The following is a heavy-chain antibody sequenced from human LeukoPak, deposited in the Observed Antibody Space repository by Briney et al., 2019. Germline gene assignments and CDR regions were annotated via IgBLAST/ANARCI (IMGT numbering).Heavy chain of an antibody. V-gene: IGHV4-59*01. Sequence: SETLSLTCTMSGDSTNTYFWSWIRQPPGKGLEWIGYIYYTGTTNYNPSLKSRVTISVDTSKNQFSLRLSSVTAADTAVYYCARVGFAPVDYWGQGTLVTVSS. CDR3: ARVGFAPVDY. J-gene: IGHJ4*02. CDR1: GDSTNTYF. D-gene: IGHD3-10*01. CDR2: IYYTGTT.